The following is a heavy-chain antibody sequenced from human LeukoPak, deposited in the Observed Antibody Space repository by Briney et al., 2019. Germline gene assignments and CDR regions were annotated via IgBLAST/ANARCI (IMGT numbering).Heavy chain of an antibody. CDR1: GFTFSTYW. J-gene: IGHJ5*02. Sequence: PGGSLRLSCAASGFTFSTYWMSWLRQAPGKGLEWVANIKHDGSEQNYVGSVKGRFTISRDNAKNSLYLQMNSLRAEDTAVYYCARDQPGYYDFWSGYYGVDPWGQGTLVTVSS. CDR3: ARDQPGYYDFWSGYYGVDP. V-gene: IGHV3-7*01. D-gene: IGHD3-3*01. CDR2: IKHDGSEQ.